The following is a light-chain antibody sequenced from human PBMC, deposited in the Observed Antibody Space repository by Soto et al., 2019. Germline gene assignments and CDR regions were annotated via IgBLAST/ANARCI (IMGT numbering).Light chain of an antibody. V-gene: IGKV3-15*01. Sequence: EIVMTQSPATLSVSPGERATLSCRASQSVSSNLAWYQQKPGQAPRLLIYGASTRATGIPARFSGSGSGTEFTLTISSLQSEDFAVDYWQQYNNWPVALTFGGGTKVEIK. J-gene: IGKJ4*01. CDR1: QSVSSN. CDR2: GAS. CDR3: QQYNNWPVALT.